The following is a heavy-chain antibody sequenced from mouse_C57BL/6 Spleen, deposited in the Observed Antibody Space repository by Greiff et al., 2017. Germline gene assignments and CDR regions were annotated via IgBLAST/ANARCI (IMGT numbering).Heavy chain of an antibody. J-gene: IGHJ4*01. Sequence: VQLQQSGAELAKPGASVTLSCKASGYTFTSYWMHWVKQRPGQGLEWIGYINPSGGSTQYNQKFKDTAPLTTEKSSSTAYMQQSSLTYEDSAVYYCARDTVVAPYYARDYWGQGTSVTVSS. V-gene: IGHV1-7*01. D-gene: IGHD1-1*01. CDR3: ARDTVVAPYYARDY. CDR1: GYTFTSYW. CDR2: INPSGGST.